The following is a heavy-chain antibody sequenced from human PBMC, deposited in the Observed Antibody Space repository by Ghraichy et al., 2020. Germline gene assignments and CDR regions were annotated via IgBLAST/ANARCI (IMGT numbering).Heavy chain of an antibody. Sequence: SETLSLTCAVYGGSFSGYYWTWIRQPPGKGLEWIGEINHSGSTNYNPSLKSRVTISVDTSKNQFSLKLSSVTAADTAVYYCARGSVQEDGYSDMTSFDYWGQGTLVTVSS. D-gene: IGHD5-24*01. J-gene: IGHJ4*02. CDR3: ARGSVQEDGYSDMTSFDY. CDR1: GGSFSGYY. CDR2: INHSGST. V-gene: IGHV4-34*01.